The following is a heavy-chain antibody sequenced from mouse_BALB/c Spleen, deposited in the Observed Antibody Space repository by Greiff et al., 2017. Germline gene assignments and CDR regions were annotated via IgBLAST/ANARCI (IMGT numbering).Heavy chain of an antibody. CDR3: ARENYYGSPY. D-gene: IGHD1-1*01. CDR2: INPGSGGT. J-gene: IGHJ3*01. Sequence: VQLQQSGAELVRPGTSVKVSCKASGYAFTNYLIEWVKQRPGQGLEWIGVINPGSGGTNYNEKFKGKATLTADKSSSTAYMQLSSLTSDDSAVYFCARENYYGSPYWGQGTLVTVSA. V-gene: IGHV1-54*01. CDR1: GYAFTNYL.